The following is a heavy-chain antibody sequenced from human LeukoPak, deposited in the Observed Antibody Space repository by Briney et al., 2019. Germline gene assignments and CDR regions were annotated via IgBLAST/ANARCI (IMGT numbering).Heavy chain of an antibody. V-gene: IGHV3-21*01. D-gene: IGHD4-23*01. CDR1: GFTFSSYS. J-gene: IGHJ4*02. CDR2: ISSSSSYI. CDR3: AILRVRETPFDY. Sequence: PGGSLRLSCAASGFTFSSYSMNWVRQAPGKGLEWVSSISSSSSYIYYADSAKGRFTISRDNAKNSLYLQMNSLRAEDTAVYYCAILRVRETPFDYWGQGTLVTVSS.